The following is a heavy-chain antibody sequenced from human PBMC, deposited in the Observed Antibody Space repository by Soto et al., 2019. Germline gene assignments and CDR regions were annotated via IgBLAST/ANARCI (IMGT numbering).Heavy chain of an antibody. J-gene: IGHJ4*02. D-gene: IGHD6-13*01. V-gene: IGHV2-70*01. Sequence: ASGPTLVNPTQTLTLTCTFSGFSLSTSGMCVSWIRQPPGKALEWLALIDWDDDKYYSTSLKTMLTISKDTSKNQVVLTMTNMDPVDTATYYCARIKAGIAAADYWGQGTLVTVSS. CDR1: GFSLSTSGMC. CDR2: IDWDDDK. CDR3: ARIKAGIAAADY.